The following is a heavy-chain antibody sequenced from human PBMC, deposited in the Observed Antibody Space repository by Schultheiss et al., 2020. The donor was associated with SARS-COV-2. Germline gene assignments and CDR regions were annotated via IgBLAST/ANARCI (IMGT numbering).Heavy chain of an antibody. CDR1: GGTFSSYA. CDR3: AKAGYFDVLTGYYPKPSLDY. D-gene: IGHD3-9*01. CDR2: IIPIFGTA. J-gene: IGHJ4*02. V-gene: IGHV1-69*01. Sequence: KISCKASGGTFSSYAISWVRQAPGQGLEWMGGIIPIFGTANYAQKFQGRVTITADESTSTAYMELSSLRSEDTAVYYCAKAGYFDVLTGYYPKPSLDYWGQGALVTVSS.